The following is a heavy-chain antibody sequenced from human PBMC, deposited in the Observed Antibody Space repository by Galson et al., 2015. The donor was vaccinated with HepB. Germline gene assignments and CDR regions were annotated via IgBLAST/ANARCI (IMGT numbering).Heavy chain of an antibody. J-gene: IGHJ4*02. Sequence: SLTCTVSGGSISSGGYYWSWIRQHPGKGLEWIGYIYYSGSTYYNPSLKSRVTISVDTSKNQFSLNLSSVTAADTAVYYCARDSSSGIDYWGQGTLVTVSS. CDR3: ARDSSSGIDY. V-gene: IGHV4-31*03. D-gene: IGHD6-6*01. CDR2: IYYSGST. CDR1: GGSISSGGYY.